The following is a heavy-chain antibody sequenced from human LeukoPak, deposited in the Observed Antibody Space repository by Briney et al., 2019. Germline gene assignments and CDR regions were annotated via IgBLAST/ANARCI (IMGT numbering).Heavy chain of an antibody. J-gene: IGHJ3*02. Sequence: ASVKVSCKTSGYSFTSYGISWVRQAPGQGLEWMGWISAYNGNTNYAQKVQGRVTMTTDTSTSTASMELRSLRSDDTAVYYCARDRWYSRNWNDAVDIWGQGTMVTVSS. CDR1: GYSFTSYG. CDR3: ARDRWYSRNWNDAVDI. D-gene: IGHD6-13*01. V-gene: IGHV1-18*01. CDR2: ISAYNGNT.